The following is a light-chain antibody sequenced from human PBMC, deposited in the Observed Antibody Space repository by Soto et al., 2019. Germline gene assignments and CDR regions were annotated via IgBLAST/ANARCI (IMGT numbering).Light chain of an antibody. V-gene: IGKV3-20*01. J-gene: IGKJ1*01. CDR3: QQYGSSPET. CDR2: GAS. CDR1: QSVTYN. Sequence: VVLTQSPCTLSLSPGEGATLSCRATQSVTYNLAWYHQKPGQAPRLLIYGASTRATGIPARFSGSGSGTDFTLTISRLEPEDFAVYYCQQYGSSPETFGQGTKV.